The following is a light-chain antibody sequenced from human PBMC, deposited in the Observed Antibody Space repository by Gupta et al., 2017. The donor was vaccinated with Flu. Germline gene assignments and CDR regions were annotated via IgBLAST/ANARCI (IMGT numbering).Light chain of an antibody. CDR3: QQYSSWPLT. CDR2: GVS. CDR1: QSVRNN. Sequence: ETVMTRSPATLSVSPGESATLSCRASQSVRNNYLGWYQQKPGQAPRLLIYGVSTRATGVPARFSGSGSGTEFTLTISSLQSEDFAVYFCQQYSSWPLTFGGGTKVEIK. J-gene: IGKJ4*01. V-gene: IGKV3-15*01.